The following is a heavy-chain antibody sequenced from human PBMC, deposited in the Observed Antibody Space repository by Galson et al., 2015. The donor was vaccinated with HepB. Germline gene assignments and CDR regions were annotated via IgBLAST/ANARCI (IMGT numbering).Heavy chain of an antibody. CDR1: GFTFSSYS. Sequence: SLRLSCAASGFTFSSYSMNWVRQAPGKGLEWVSYISSSSSTKYYADSVKGRFTISRDNAKNSLYLQMNSLRDEDTAVYYCARDRPSNGYFYYGMDVCVQGTTFSVSS. CDR2: ISSSSSTK. CDR3: ARDRPSNGYFYYGMDV. J-gene: IGHJ6*02. V-gene: IGHV3-48*02. D-gene: IGHD3-22*01.